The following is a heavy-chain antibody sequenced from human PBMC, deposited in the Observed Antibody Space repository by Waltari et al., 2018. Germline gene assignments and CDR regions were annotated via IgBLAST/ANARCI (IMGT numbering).Heavy chain of an antibody. J-gene: IGHJ6*02. Sequence: VQPGRSLRLSCAASGFTFSSYAMHWVRQAPGKGLEWVAVISYDGSNKYYADSVKGRFTISRDNSKNTLYLQMNSLRAEDTAVYYCARGRGSGSYYYYYYGMDVWGQGTTVTVSS. CDR2: ISYDGSNK. CDR1: GFTFSSYA. D-gene: IGHD3-10*01. CDR3: ARGRGSGSYYYYYYGMDV. V-gene: IGHV3-30-3*01.